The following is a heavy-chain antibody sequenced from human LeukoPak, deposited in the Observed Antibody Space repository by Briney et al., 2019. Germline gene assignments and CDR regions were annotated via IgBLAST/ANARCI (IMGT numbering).Heavy chain of an antibody. CDR1: GFTFSSYA. CDR3: AKGILRYFDWFPGY. J-gene: IGHJ4*02. Sequence: GGSLRLSCAASGFTFSSYAMSWVRQAPGKGLEWVSAISGSGGSTYYADSVNGRFTISRDNSKNTLYLQMNSLRAEDTAVYYCAKGILRYFDWFPGYWGQGTLVIVSS. V-gene: IGHV3-23*01. CDR2: ISGSGGST. D-gene: IGHD3-9*01.